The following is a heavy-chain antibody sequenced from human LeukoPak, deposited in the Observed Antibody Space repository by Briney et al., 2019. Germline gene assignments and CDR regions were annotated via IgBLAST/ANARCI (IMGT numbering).Heavy chain of an antibody. V-gene: IGHV4-59*01. D-gene: IGHD1-1*01. CDR2: IYYSGST. CDR1: GGSISSYY. J-gene: IGHJ5*02. Sequence: SETLSLTCTVSGGSISSYYWSWIRQPPGKGLEWIGYIYYSGSTSYNPSLKSRVTISVDTSKNQFSLKLSSVTAADTAVYYCARCWKPPVNWFDPWGQGTLVTVSS. CDR3: ARCWKPPVNWFDP.